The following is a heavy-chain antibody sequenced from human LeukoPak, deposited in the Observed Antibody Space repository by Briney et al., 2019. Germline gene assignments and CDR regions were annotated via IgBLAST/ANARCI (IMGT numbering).Heavy chain of an antibody. CDR3: ASGITIFGVVAWRWFDP. V-gene: IGHV1-69*13. CDR1: GGTFSSYA. Sequence: ASVKVSCKASGGTFSSYAISWVRQAPGQGLEWMGGITPIFGTANYAQKFQGRVTITADESTSTAYMELSSLRSEDTAVYYCASGITIFGVVAWRWFDPWGQGTLVTVSS. CDR2: ITPIFGTA. J-gene: IGHJ5*02. D-gene: IGHD3-3*01.